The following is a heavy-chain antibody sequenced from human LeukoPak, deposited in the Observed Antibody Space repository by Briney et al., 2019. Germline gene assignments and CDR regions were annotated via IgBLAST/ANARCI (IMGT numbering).Heavy chain of an antibody. CDR3: AKTEQWLVTGFDY. V-gene: IGHV3-23*01. CDR2: IFPSGGEI. CDR1: GFTFSSYW. Sequence: GGSLRLSCAASGFTFSSYWMSWVRQPPGKGLEWVSSIFPSGGEIHYADSVKGRFTISRDNSKNTLYLQMNSLGAEDTAVYYCAKTEQWLVTGFDYWGQGTLVTVSS. J-gene: IGHJ4*02. D-gene: IGHD6-19*01.